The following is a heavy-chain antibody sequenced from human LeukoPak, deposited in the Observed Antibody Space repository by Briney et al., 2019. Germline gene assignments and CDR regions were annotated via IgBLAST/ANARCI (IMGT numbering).Heavy chain of an antibody. Sequence: ASVRVSCKTSGYTFTSYGISWVRQAPGQGLEWMGWISGYNGNTKFLQKLQDRVTMTTDTSTTTAYMELRNLRPDDTAVYYCARRYSDSSPFDYWGQGTLVTVSS. CDR3: ARRYSDSSPFDY. J-gene: IGHJ4*02. V-gene: IGHV1-18*01. D-gene: IGHD6-6*01. CDR1: GYTFTSYG. CDR2: ISGYNGNT.